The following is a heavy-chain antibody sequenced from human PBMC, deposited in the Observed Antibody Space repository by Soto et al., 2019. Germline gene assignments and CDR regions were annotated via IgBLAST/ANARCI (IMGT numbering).Heavy chain of an antibody. Sequence: QVDLVESGGGVVQPGKSLRLSCTASGFTFTKFAMHWVRRAPSKGLEWVALISYDGSEKYYADSVKGRFSISRDNSRNTLYLQMNSLRGEDTAVYYCARDRDEILTGYHDYWGQGTEVTVST. CDR3: ARDRDEILTGYHDY. D-gene: IGHD3-9*01. V-gene: IGHV3-30-3*01. CDR2: ISYDGSEK. CDR1: GFTFTKFA. J-gene: IGHJ4*02.